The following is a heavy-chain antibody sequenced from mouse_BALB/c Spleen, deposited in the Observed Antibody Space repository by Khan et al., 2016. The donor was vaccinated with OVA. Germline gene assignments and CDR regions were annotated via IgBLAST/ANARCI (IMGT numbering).Heavy chain of an antibody. J-gene: IGHJ3*01. CDR1: GFSFTDYM. D-gene: IGHD2-2*01. Sequence: EVQLQESGPELVKPGASVKISCKTSGFSFTDYMMLWVKQSHGKSLEWIGSINPYYGSTTYNLKFKDKATLTVDKSSNTAYMQLNSLTSEDSAVYYCARSGWLQGPFGYWGQGTLGTVSA. V-gene: IGHV1-39*01. CDR3: ARSGWLQGPFGY. CDR2: INPYYGST.